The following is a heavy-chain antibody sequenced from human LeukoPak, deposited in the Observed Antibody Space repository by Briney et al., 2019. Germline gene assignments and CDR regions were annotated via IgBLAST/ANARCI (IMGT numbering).Heavy chain of an antibody. CDR1: GFSVSSFG. D-gene: IGHD6-19*01. CDR2: ISLNGETT. CDR3: AQGFSSGWYPY. V-gene: IGHV3-23*01. Sequence: GGSLRLSCAVSGFSVSSFGMSWVRQAPGKGLEGISAISLNGETTWYADSVKGRFTISRDNSQNTLYLQLTSLRAEDTAVYYCAQGFSSGWYPYWGQGSLVSVSS. J-gene: IGHJ4*02.